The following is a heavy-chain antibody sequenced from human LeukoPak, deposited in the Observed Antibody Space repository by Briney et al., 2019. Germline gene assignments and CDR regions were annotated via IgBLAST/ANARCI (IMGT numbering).Heavy chain of an antibody. CDR2: IKSKTDGGTT. Sequence: KPGGSLRLSCAASGFTFSNAWMSWVRQAPGKGLEWVGLIKSKTDGGTTDYAAPVKGRFTISRDDSKNTLYLHMNSLNTGDTAVYYCTLVLDAFDIWGPGTMVTVSS. J-gene: IGHJ3*02. V-gene: IGHV3-15*01. CDR1: GFTFSNAW. CDR3: TLVLDAFDI.